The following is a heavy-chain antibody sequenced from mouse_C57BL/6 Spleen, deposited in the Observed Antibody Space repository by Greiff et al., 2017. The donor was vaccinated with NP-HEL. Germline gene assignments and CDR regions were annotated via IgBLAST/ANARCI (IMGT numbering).Heavy chain of an antibody. CDR3: ARAFQLHFDY. D-gene: IGHD4-1*02. J-gene: IGHJ2*01. V-gene: IGHV1-69*01. Sequence: QVHVKQPGAELVMPGASVKLSCKASGYTFTSYWMHWVKQRPGQGLEWIGEIDPSDSYTNYNQKFKGKSTLTVDKSSSTAYMQLSSLTSEDSAVYYCARAFQLHFDYWGQGTTLTVSS. CDR1: GYTFTSYW. CDR2: IDPSDSYT.